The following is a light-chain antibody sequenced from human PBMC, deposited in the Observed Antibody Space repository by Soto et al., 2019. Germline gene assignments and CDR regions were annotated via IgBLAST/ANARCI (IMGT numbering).Light chain of an antibody. J-gene: IGKJ4*01. CDR1: QDISRY. V-gene: IGKV1-33*01. Sequence: DIQMTQSPSTLSASVGDRVTISCQASQDISRYLNWYQHKPGRAPQLLINDVSSLETGVPSRFSATGSGTEFTLTINGLQPEDLATYYCQQYDIPPSTFGGGTRWIS. CDR3: QQYDIPPST. CDR2: DVS.